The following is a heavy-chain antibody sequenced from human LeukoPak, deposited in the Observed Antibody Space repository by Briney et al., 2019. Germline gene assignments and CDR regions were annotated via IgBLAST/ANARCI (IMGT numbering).Heavy chain of an antibody. CDR2: VYYSGSA. CDR1: GGSISTTNYY. CDR3: AREGVGATTLFDY. Sequence: SETLSLTCTVSGGSISTTNYYWGWIRQSPGKGLEWFGCVYYSGSAYYNPSLKSRVTISVDTSQNQFSLQLTSVTAADTAVYYCAREGVGATTLFDYWGQGTLVTVSS. J-gene: IGHJ4*02. D-gene: IGHD1-26*01. V-gene: IGHV4-39*07.